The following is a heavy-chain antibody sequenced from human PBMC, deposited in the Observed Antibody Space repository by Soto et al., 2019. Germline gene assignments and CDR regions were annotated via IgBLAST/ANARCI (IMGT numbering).Heavy chain of an antibody. V-gene: IGHV4-61*01. D-gene: IGHD3-16*01. Sequence: QVQLQESGPGLVKPSETLSLTCTVSGGSVSSGSYYWSWIRQPPGKGLEWIGYIYYSGSTNYNPSLKSRVTISVDTSKNQFFLKLSSVTAADTAVYYCARDLRMAKNGGVFDYWGQGTLVTVSS. CDR3: ARDLRMAKNGGVFDY. CDR1: GGSVSSGSYY. J-gene: IGHJ4*02. CDR2: IYYSGST.